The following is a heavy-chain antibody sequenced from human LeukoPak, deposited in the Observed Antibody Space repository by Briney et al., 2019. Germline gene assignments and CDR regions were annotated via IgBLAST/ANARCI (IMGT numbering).Heavy chain of an antibody. CDR1: GGTFSSYA. D-gene: IGHD2-15*01. J-gene: IGHJ6*03. Sequence: ASVKVSCKASGGTFSSYAISWVRQAPGQGLEWMGGIIPIFGTANYAQKFQGRVTITADESTSTAYMELSSLRSEDTAVYYCARGPIHYCSGGSCFPVAFGGYYYYYMDVWGKGTTVTVSS. V-gene: IGHV1-69*13. CDR2: IIPIFGTA. CDR3: ARGPIHYCSGGSCFPVAFGGYYYYYMDV.